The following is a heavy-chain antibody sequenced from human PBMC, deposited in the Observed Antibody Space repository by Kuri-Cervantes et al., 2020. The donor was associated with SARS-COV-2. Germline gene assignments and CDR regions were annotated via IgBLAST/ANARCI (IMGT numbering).Heavy chain of an antibody. CDR1: GGSFSAYY. Sequence: SQTLSLTCAVYGGSFSAYYWSSIRQPPGKGLEWIGEINHSGSTNYNPSLKSRVTISVDTSKHQLSLKLSSVTAADTAVYYCAGSPGGVFDCWGQGTLVTVSS. D-gene: IGHD3-16*01. CDR2: INHSGST. CDR3: AGSPGGVFDC. V-gene: IGHV4-34*01. J-gene: IGHJ4*02.